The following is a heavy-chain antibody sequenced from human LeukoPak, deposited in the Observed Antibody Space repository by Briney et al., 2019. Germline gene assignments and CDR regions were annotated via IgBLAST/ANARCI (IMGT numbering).Heavy chain of an antibody. CDR2: INHSGST. D-gene: IGHD2-2*01. Sequence: SETLSLTCAVYGGSFSGYYWSWIRQPPGKGLEWIGEINHSGSTNYNPSLKSRVTISVDTSKNQFSLKLSSVTAADTAVNYCARARIVVVPAASNYYYYYGMDVWGQGTTVTVSS. CDR1: GGSFSGYY. CDR3: ARARIVVVPAASNYYYYYGMDV. V-gene: IGHV4-34*01. J-gene: IGHJ6*02.